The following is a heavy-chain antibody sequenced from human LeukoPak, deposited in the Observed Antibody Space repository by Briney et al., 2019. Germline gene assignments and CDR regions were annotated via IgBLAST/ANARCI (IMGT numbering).Heavy chain of an antibody. D-gene: IGHD2-15*01. CDR2: ISGSGGRT. CDR3: ALIVVVVAALDY. V-gene: IGHV3-23*01. J-gene: IGHJ4*02. Sequence: GGSLRLSCAASGVTFSSYAMSWVRQAPGKGLEWVSAISGSGGRTYYADSEKGRFTISRDNSTNTLYLQMNSLRAEDTAVYYCALIVVVVAALDYWGQGTLVTVSS. CDR1: GVTFSSYA.